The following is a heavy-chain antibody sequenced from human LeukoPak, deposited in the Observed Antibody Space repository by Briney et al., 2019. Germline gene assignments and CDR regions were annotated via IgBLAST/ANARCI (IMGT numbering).Heavy chain of an antibody. J-gene: IGHJ5*02. CDR2: ISGSGSTT. CDR1: GFTFGMYT. D-gene: IGHD3-10*01. CDR3: AKDRGGTYYYGTGTYYTAGQYGS. V-gene: IGHV3-23*01. Sequence: GGSLRLSCAASGFTFGMYTMNWVRQAPGKGLEWVSAISGSGSTTDYADSVKGRFTISRDKSKNTVYLQMNSLRTEDTALYYCAKDRGGTYYYGTGTYYTAGQYGSWGQGTLVTVS.